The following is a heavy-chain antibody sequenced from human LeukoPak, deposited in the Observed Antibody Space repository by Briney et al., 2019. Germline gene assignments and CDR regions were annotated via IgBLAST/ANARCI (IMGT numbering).Heavy chain of an antibody. CDR3: AKSRVPGVVIIPIDY. V-gene: IGHV3-23*01. J-gene: IGHJ4*02. CDR2: ISGSGGST. Sequence: GGSLRLSCAASGFTFSSYAMSWVRKAPRKGLEWVSAISGSGGSTYYADSVKSRFTIPRDNSKNTLYLQMNSLRAEDTAVYYCAKSRVPGVVIIPIDYWGQGSLVTVSS. CDR1: GFTFSSYA. D-gene: IGHD3-3*01.